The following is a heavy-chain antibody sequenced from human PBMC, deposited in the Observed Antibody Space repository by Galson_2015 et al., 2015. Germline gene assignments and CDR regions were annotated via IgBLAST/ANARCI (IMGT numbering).Heavy chain of an antibody. J-gene: IGHJ4*02. CDR3: AHRRTLRSNYNSGDLDY. V-gene: IGHV2-5*02. D-gene: IGHD3-10*01. Sequence: PALVNPTQTLTLPCSLSGFSLSTPGVGVGWIRQPPGKALEWLAVIYWDDDKRYSPVLKSRLTITKDASRNQVVLTMTNMDPVDTATYYCAHRRTLRSNYNSGDLDYWGQGTLVTVSS. CDR2: IYWDDDK. CDR1: GFSLSTPGVG.